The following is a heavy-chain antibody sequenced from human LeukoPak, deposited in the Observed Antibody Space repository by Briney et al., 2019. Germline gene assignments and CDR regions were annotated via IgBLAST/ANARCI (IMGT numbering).Heavy chain of an antibody. J-gene: IGHJ4*02. CDR1: GFTFSSYW. D-gene: IGHD5-24*01. Sequence: GGSLRLPCAASGFTFSSYWMHWVRQAPGKGLVWVSRINSDGSSTNYADSVKGRFTVSRDNTKNKVYLQMNSLRAEDTAVYYCARGDGYNLLDYWGQGTLVTVSS. CDR2: INSDGSST. CDR3: ARGDGYNLLDY. V-gene: IGHV3-74*01.